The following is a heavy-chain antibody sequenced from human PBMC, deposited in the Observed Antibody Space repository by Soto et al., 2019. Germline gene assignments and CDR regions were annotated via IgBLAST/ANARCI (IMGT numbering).Heavy chain of an antibody. CDR3: ARHKADYYYGMDV. CDR2: IYYSGST. V-gene: IGHV4-39*01. D-gene: IGHD2-15*01. J-gene: IGHJ6*02. CDR1: GGSISSSSYY. Sequence: ASETLSLTCTVSGGSISSSSYYWGWIRQPPGKGLEWIGSIYYSGSTYYNPSLKSRVTISVDTSKNQFSLKLSSVTAADTAVYYCARHKADYYYGMDVWGQGTTVTVSS.